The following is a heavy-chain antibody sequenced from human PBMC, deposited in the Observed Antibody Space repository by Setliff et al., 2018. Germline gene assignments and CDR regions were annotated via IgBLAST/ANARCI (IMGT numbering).Heavy chain of an antibody. CDR2: IYSSRST. J-gene: IGHJ6*02. CDR1: GGSISSGDYY. D-gene: IGHD6-13*01. V-gene: IGHV4-30-4*08. Sequence: SETLSLTCTVSGGSISSGDYYWSWIRQPPGKGLEWMGYIYSSRSTYYNPSLKSRVSISLDTSKNQFSLKLSSVTAADPAVYYCATIAATGRAPDMDVWGPGTTVTVSS. CDR3: ATIAATGRAPDMDV.